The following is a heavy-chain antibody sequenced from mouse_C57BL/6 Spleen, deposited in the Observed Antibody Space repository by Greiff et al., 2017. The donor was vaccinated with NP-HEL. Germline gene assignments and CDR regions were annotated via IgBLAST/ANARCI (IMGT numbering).Heavy chain of an antibody. D-gene: IGHD2-4*01. CDR2: IYPGDGDT. Sequence: QVQLQQSGPELVKPGASVKISCKASGYAFSSSWMNWVKQRPGKGLEWIGRIYPGDGDTNYNGKFKGKATLTADKSSSTAYMQLSSLTSEDSAVYFCARDDYDGGFDYWGQGTTLTVSS. CDR3: ARDDYDGGFDY. J-gene: IGHJ2*01. CDR1: GYAFSSSW. V-gene: IGHV1-82*01.